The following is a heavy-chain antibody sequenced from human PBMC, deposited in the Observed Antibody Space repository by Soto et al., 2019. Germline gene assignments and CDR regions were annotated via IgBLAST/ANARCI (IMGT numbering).Heavy chain of an antibody. D-gene: IGHD2-2*02. V-gene: IGHV1-18*04. CDR2: ISAYNGNT. J-gene: IGHJ4*02. Sequence: ASVKVSCKASGYTFTSYGISWVRQAPGQGLEWMGWISAYNGNTNYAQKLQGRVTMTTDTSTSTAYMELRSLRSDDTAVYYCARDFGPKIIVVPAAIRAFDYWGQGTLVTVSS. CDR1: GYTFTSYG. CDR3: ARDFGPKIIVVPAAIRAFDY.